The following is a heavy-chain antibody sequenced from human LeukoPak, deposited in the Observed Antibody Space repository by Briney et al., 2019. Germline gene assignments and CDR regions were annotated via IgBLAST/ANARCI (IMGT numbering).Heavy chain of an antibody. V-gene: IGHV3-30*03. CDR3: ARADENFDF. CDR1: GFTFSSYS. Sequence: GGSLRLSCAASGFTFSSYSMNWVRQAPGKGLEWVAVISYDGSNKYYADSVKGRFTISRDNAKNSLYLQMSSLRADDTAVYYCARADENFDFWGQGTQVTVSS. J-gene: IGHJ4*02. CDR2: ISYDGSNK.